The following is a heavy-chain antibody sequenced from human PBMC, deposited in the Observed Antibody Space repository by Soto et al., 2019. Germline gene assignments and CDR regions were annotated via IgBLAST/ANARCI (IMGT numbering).Heavy chain of an antibody. CDR1: GNTFTSYD. Sequence: ASVKVSCKASGNTFTSYDINWVRQATGQGLEWMGWMNPNSGNTGYAQKFQGRVTMTRNTSISTAYMELSSLRSEDTAVYYCARVCCYPSYYGMDFCGQGTTVTVSS. D-gene: IGHD2-8*01. CDR3: ARVCCYPSYYGMDF. J-gene: IGHJ6*02. CDR2: MNPNSGNT. V-gene: IGHV1-8*01.